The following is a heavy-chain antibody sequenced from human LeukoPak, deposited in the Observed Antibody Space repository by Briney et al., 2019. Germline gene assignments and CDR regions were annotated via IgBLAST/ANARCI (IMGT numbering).Heavy chain of an antibody. CDR2: ISSSSSTI. V-gene: IGHV3-48*04. D-gene: IGHD2-2*01. Sequence: GGSLRLSCAASGFTFSSYGMNWVRQAPGKGLEWVSYISSSSSTIYYADSVKGRFTISRDNAKNSLYLQMNSLRAEDTAVYYCARETHCSSTSCPSPFDYWGQGTLVTVSS. CDR3: ARETHCSSTSCPSPFDY. J-gene: IGHJ4*02. CDR1: GFTFSSYG.